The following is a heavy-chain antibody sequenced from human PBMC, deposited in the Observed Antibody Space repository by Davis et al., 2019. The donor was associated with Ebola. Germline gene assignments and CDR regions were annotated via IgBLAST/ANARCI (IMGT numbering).Heavy chain of an antibody. D-gene: IGHD3-22*01. CDR1: GFSFSDYY. Sequence: GGSLRLSCAASGFSFSDYYMTWVRQAPGKGLEWLSYIGNSAYYSYTTYYAESVKGRFTISRDNAKNSLYLQMNSLRAEDTAVYYCARDSHYYDSSGYGVSFDYWGQGTLVTVSS. J-gene: IGHJ4*02. CDR2: IGNSAYYSYTT. V-gene: IGHV3-11*04. CDR3: ARDSHYYDSSGYGVSFDY.